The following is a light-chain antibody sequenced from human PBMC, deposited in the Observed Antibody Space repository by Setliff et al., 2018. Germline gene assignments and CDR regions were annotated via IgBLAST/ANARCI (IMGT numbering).Light chain of an antibody. J-gene: IGLJ1*01. CDR3: SSYTSNGLYV. Sequence: QSALAQPRSVSGSPGQSVTISCTGTDSDIGLYNFVSWYQQHPDKVPKLIIYDVTKRPSGVSDRLSGSKSGNTASLTISGLQADDEADYYCSSYTSNGLYVFGTGTKVTVL. CDR1: DSDIGLYNF. CDR2: DVT. V-gene: IGLV2-11*01.